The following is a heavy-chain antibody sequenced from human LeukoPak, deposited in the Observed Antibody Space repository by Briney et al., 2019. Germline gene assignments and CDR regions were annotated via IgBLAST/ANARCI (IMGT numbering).Heavy chain of an antibody. Sequence: GGSLRLSCAAPGFTFSSYGMHWVRQAPGKGLEWVAVISYDGSNKYYADSVKGRFTFSRDNSRNTLYLQMNSLRAEDTAVYYCAKDQVVTAIRPDAFDIWGQGTMVTVSS. CDR3: AKDQVVTAIRPDAFDI. CDR1: GFTFSSYG. D-gene: IGHD2-21*02. CDR2: ISYDGSNK. J-gene: IGHJ3*02. V-gene: IGHV3-30*18.